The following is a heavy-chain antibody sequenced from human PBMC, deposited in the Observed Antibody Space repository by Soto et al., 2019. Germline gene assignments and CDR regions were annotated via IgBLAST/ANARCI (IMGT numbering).Heavy chain of an antibody. V-gene: IGHV3-21*01. J-gene: IGHJ5*02. CDR3: ARDSSSVVPNNWFDP. CDR1: GFTFSSYS. D-gene: IGHD2-2*01. CDR2: ISSSSSYI. Sequence: GGSLRLSCAASGFTFSSYSMNWVRQAPGKGLEWVSSISSSSSYIYYADSVKGRFTISRDNAKNSLYLQMNSLRAEDTAVYYCARDSSSVVPNNWFDPWGQGTLVTVSS.